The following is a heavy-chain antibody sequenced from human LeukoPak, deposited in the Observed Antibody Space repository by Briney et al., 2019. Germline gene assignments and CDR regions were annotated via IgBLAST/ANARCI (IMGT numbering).Heavy chain of an antibody. J-gene: IGHJ4*02. CDR3: ARDKTSSQQLAFDY. CDR1: GYTFTGYY. Sequence: ASVKVSCKASGYTFTGYYMHWVRQAPGQGLEWMGWINTNTGNPTYAQGFTGRFVFSLDTSVSTAYLQISSLKAEDTAIYYCARDKTSSQQLAFDYWGQGTLVTVSS. D-gene: IGHD6-13*01. V-gene: IGHV7-4-1*02. CDR2: INTNTGNP.